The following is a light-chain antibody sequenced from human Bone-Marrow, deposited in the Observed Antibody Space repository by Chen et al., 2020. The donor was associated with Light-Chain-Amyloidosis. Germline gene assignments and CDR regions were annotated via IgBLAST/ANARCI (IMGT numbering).Light chain of an antibody. CDR3: SSYTGSSTRYV. CDR2: DVS. V-gene: IGLV2-14*01. J-gene: IGLJ1*01. Sequence: QSALTQPASVSGSPGQSITISCTGTSSDVGGYNYVSWYQQHPGKAPKLMIYDVSNRPSGVSKRFAGSKSGNTASLSISGLQAEDEADYYCSSYTGSSTRYVFGPGTKVTVL. CDR1: SSDVGGYNY.